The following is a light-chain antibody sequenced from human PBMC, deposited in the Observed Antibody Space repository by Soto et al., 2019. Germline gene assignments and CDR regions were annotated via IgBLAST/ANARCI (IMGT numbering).Light chain of an antibody. CDR2: QDS. Sequence: SYELTQPPSVSGSPGQTASITRSGDKLGDKYDCWYQPKPGHSPGLGIYQDSKRPSGIDERFSGSNSGNTASLTISVTQDMDEADYYCQAWDSSTANVVFGGGTKVTVL. CDR3: QAWDSSTANVV. V-gene: IGLV3-1*01. CDR1: KLGDKY. J-gene: IGLJ2*01.